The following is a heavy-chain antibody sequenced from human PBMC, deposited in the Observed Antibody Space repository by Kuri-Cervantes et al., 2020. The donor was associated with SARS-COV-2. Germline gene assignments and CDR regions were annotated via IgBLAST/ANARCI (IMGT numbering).Heavy chain of an antibody. CDR1: GFTFSSYA. CDR3: AKDLGRPNWFDP. J-gene: IGHJ5*02. V-gene: IGHV3-23*01. CDR2: ISGSGGST. Sequence: GESLKISCAASGFTFSSYAMSWVRQAPGKGLEWVPAISGSGGSTYYADSVKGRFTISRDNSKNTLYLQMNSLRAEDTAVYYCAKDLGRPNWFDPWGQGTLVTVSS.